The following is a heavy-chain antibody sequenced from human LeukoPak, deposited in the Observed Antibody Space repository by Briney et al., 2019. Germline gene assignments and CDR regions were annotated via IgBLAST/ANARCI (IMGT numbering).Heavy chain of an antibody. D-gene: IGHD2-2*01. V-gene: IGHV3-23*01. CDR3: AKSPYCSSTSCYHFDY. CDR2: TSGSGGST. CDR1: GFTFSSYA. J-gene: IGHJ4*02. Sequence: GGSLRLSCAASGFTFSSYAMSWVRQAPGKGLEWVSATSGSGGSTYYADSVKGRFTISRDNSKNTLYLQMNSLRAEDTAVYYCAKSPYCSSTSCYHFDYWGQGTLVTVSS.